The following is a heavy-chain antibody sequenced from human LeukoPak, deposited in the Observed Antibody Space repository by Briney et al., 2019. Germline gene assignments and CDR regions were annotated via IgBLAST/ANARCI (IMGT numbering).Heavy chain of an antibody. D-gene: IGHD3-9*01. V-gene: IGHV1-18*01. CDR2: ISANNGVT. CDR1: GGTFSSYA. Sequence: ASVTVSCKASGGTFSSYAISWVRQAPGQGLEWMGWISANNGVTDYAQKLQGRVTLTTDTSTSTAYMELRSLRSDDTAVYYCAREPPPYYDGLTGYYRDHYYGMDVWGQGTTVTVSS. CDR3: AREPPPYYDGLTGYYRDHYYGMDV. J-gene: IGHJ6*02.